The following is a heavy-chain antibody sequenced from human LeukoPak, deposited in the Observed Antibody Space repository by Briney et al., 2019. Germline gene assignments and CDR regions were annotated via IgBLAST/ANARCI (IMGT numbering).Heavy chain of an antibody. Sequence: ASVKVSCKASGYTFTSYYMHWVRQATGQGLEWMGWMNPNTGDTGYAQKFQDRVTMTRNTSISTAYMELSDLRSEDTAVYYCARAYFRRGDYWGQGTLVTVSS. V-gene: IGHV1-8*02. CDR2: MNPNTGDT. CDR3: ARAYFRRGDY. D-gene: IGHD2/OR15-2a*01. J-gene: IGHJ4*02. CDR1: GYTFTSYY.